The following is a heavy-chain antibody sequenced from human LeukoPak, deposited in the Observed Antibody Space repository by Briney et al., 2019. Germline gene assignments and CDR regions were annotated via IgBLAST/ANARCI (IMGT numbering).Heavy chain of an antibody. CDR1: GFTFSSYA. CDR2: ISGSGGST. J-gene: IGHJ4*02. V-gene: IGHV3-23*01. D-gene: IGHD6-19*01. Sequence: GGSLRLSCAASGFTFSSYAMSWVRQAPGKGLEWVSSISGSGGSTYYADSVKGRFTISRVNSRTTLYLQMNSLRADDTAVYYCAKASGWTCFDYWGQGTLVTVSS. CDR3: AKASGWTCFDY.